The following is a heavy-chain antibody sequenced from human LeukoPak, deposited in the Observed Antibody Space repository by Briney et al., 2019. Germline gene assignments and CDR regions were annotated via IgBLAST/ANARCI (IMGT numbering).Heavy chain of an antibody. CDR2: MNRNSGKT. J-gene: IGHJ4*02. CDR1: GYTFTSYD. V-gene: IGHV1-8*01. Sequence: ASVKVSCKASGYTFTSYDIYWVRQATGQGLEWVGCMNRNSGKTGYAQKFQGRVTMTRNTSISTAYMELSSLTSEDTAVYYCARGRRESYGGDFDYWGQGALVTVSS. CDR3: ARGRRESYGGDFDY. D-gene: IGHD1-26*01.